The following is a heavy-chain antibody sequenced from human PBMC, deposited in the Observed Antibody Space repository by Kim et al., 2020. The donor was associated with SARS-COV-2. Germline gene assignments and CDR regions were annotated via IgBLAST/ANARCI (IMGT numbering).Heavy chain of an antibody. J-gene: IGHJ6*02. V-gene: IGHV4-34*01. CDR2: SGST. CDR3: ARTGRMDV. Sequence: SGSTNYNPSLKSRVTISVDTSKNQFSLKLSSVTAADTAVYYCARTGRMDVWGQGTTVTVSS.